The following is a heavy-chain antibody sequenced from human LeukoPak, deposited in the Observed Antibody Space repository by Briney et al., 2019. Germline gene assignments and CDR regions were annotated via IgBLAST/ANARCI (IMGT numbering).Heavy chain of an antibody. CDR3: ARDSETQLYYYDSSGYCDY. CDR1: GYTFTSYY. D-gene: IGHD3-22*01. CDR2: INPSDGST. J-gene: IGHJ4*02. Sequence: ASVKVSCKASGYTFTSYYMHWVRQAPGQGLEWMGIINPSDGSTSYAQKFQGRVTMARDTSTSTVHMELSSLRSEDTAVYYCARDSETQLYYYDSSGYCDYWGQGTLVTVSS. V-gene: IGHV1-46*01.